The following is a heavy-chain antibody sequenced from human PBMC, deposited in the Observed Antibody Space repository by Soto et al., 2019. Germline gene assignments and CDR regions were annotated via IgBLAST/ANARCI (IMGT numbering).Heavy chain of an antibody. CDR3: ARERSSAGTGWFYP. CDR2: MNPNSGNT. CDR1: GYTFTSYD. D-gene: IGHD6-13*01. V-gene: IGHV1-8*01. J-gene: IGHJ5*02. Sequence: QVQLVQSGAEVKKPGASVKGSCKASGYTFTSYDINWVRQATGQGLEWMGWMNPNSGNTGYAQKFQGRVTMTRNTSLSTAYMELSSLSSEDTAVYYCARERSSAGTGWFYPWGQGILVTVSS.